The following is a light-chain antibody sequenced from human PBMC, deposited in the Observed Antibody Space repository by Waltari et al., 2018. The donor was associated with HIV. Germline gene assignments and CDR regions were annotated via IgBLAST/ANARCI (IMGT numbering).Light chain of an antibody. CDR2: EVS. J-gene: IGLJ3*02. CDR1: STDVAKYNY. Sequence: QSALTQPAAVSRSPGQSVTISCTGTSTDVAKYNYASWYQQHPGQGPKRMIYEVSKRPAVVSNRFSGAKAGNTAFLTIYGLQAEYDADYYCSSFTSSTTGVFGGGTRLTVL. CDR3: SSFTSSTTGV. V-gene: IGLV2-14*01.